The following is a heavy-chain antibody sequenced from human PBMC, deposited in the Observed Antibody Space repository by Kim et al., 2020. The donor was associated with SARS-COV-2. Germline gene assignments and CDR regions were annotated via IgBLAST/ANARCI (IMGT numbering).Heavy chain of an antibody. Sequence: SETLSLTCTVSGGSISISSYYWGWIRQPPGKGLEWIGSIYYSGSTYYNPSLKSRVTISVDTSKNQFSLKLSSVTAADTAVYYCARHYVWEFFDPWGQGTLVTVSS. J-gene: IGHJ5*02. CDR1: GGSISISSYY. CDR2: IYYSGST. V-gene: IGHV4-39*01. CDR3: ARHYVWEFFDP. D-gene: IGHD3-16*01.